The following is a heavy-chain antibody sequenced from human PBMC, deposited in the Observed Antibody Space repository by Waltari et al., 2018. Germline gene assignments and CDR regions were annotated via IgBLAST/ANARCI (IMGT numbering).Heavy chain of an antibody. CDR1: GYTFTGSY. CDR3: ARDSQLPTAYYGMDV. Sequence: QVQLVQSGAEVKKPGASVKVSCKASGYTFTGSYMHWVRQPPGQGLEWMGWINPNSGGTNYAQKFQGRVTMTRDTSISTAYMELSRLRSDDTAVYYCARDSQLPTAYYGMDVWGQGTTVTVSS. V-gene: IGHV1-2*02. D-gene: IGHD2-2*01. CDR2: INPNSGGT. J-gene: IGHJ6*02.